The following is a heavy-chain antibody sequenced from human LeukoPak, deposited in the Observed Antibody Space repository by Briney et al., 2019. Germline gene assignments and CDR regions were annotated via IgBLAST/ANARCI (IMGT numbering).Heavy chain of an antibody. CDR2: IKQDGSEK. CDR3: ARVRYSIGYYYYFDY. Sequence: GGSLRLSCAASGFTFSSYWMTWVRQAPGKGLEWVANIKQDGSEKYYVDPVKGRFTISKDSARNSLCLQMDSLRAEDTAVYYCARVRYSIGYYYYFDYWGQGTLVTVSS. J-gene: IGHJ4*02. CDR1: GFTFSSYW. V-gene: IGHV3-7*05. D-gene: IGHD6-19*01.